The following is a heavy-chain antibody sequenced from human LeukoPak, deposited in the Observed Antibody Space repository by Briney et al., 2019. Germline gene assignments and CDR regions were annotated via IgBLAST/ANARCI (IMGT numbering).Heavy chain of an antibody. CDR1: GIPLRNYA. Sequence: PGGSLRLSCAASGIPLRNYALTWVRQVPGKGLEWVSAISGSGNSTYYADSVRGQFTISRDNSKNTLDLQMNSLRVEDTAVYYCAKVKAVTGTNPKYWFFDLWGRGTLVTVSS. D-gene: IGHD6-19*01. V-gene: IGHV3-23*01. J-gene: IGHJ2*01. CDR2: ISGSGNST. CDR3: AKVKAVTGTNPKYWFFDL.